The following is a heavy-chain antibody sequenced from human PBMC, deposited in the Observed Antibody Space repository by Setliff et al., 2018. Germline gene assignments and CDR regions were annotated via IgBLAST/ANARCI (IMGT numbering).Heavy chain of an antibody. CDR3: ARRGEDCSSTSCYAFDI. D-gene: IGHD2-2*01. CDR2: ISSSSITI. Sequence: GGSLRLSCAASGFTFSSYSMNWVRQAPGKGLEWVSYISSSSITIYYADSVKGRFTISRDNAKNSLYLQMNSLRAEDTAVYYCARRGEDCSSTSCYAFDIWGQGTMVTVSS. V-gene: IGHV3-48*01. CDR1: GFTFSSYS. J-gene: IGHJ3*02.